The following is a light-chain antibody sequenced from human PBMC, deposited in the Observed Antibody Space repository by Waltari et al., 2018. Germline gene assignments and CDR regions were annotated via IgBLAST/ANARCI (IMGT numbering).Light chain of an antibody. CDR3: AAWDDSLSGRV. Sequence: QSVLTQPPSASGTPGQRVTISCSGSSSNIGSNYVYWYKQLPGTAPKLLIYRNNPRPSGVPDRFSGSNAGTSASLAISGLRSEDEADYYCAAWDDSLSGRVFGGGTKLTVL. CDR2: RNN. J-gene: IGLJ3*02. V-gene: IGLV1-47*01. CDR1: SSNIGSNY.